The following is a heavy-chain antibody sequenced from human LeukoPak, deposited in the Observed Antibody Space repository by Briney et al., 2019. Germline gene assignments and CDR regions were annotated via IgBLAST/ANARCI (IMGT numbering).Heavy chain of an antibody. CDR2: ISSSSSYI. V-gene: IGHV3-21*01. D-gene: IGHD5-12*01. Sequence: GGSLRLSCAASGFTFSSYSMDWVRQAPGKGLEWVSSISSSSSYIYYADSVKGRFTISRDNAKNSLYLQMNSLRAEDTAVYYCARVPLGHHQSGYDSNVYYYYYYMDVWGKGTTVTVSS. J-gene: IGHJ6*03. CDR1: GFTFSSYS. CDR3: ARVPLGHHQSGYDSNVYYYYYYMDV.